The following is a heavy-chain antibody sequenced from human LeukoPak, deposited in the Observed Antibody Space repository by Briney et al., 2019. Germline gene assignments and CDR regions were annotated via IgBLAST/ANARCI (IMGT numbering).Heavy chain of an antibody. V-gene: IGHV4-59*01. D-gene: IGHD3-3*01. CDR1: GGPISSYY. CDR3: AVYHDFWSGFYSRGVFDY. Sequence: SETLSLTCTVSGGPISSYYWSWIRQPPGKGLEWIGYIYYSGSTNYNPSLKSRVTISVDTSKNQFSLKLSSVTAADTAVYYCAVYHDFWSGFYSRGVFDYWGQGSLVTVSS. J-gene: IGHJ4*02. CDR2: IYYSGST.